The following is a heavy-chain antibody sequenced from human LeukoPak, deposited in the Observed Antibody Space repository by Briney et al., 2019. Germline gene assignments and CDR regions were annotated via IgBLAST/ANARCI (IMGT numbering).Heavy chain of an antibody. J-gene: IGHJ4*02. CDR1: GGSISSSSYY. CDR2: IYYSGST. CDR3: ARARESGGMRDGYNYFDY. V-gene: IGHV4-39*07. D-gene: IGHD5-24*01. Sequence: SETLSLTCTVSGGSISSSSYYWGWIRQPPGKGLEWIGSIYYSGSTYYNPSLKSRVTISVDTSKNQFSLKLSSVTAADTAVYYCARARESGGMRDGYNYFDYWGQGTLVTVSS.